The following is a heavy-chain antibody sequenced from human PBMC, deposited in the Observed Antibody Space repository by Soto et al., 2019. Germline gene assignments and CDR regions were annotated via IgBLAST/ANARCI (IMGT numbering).Heavy chain of an antibody. CDR3: AKNRGRVTTSGHFDD. Sequence: EVQLLESGGDLVQPGRSLRLSCAASGFTFSGYAMSWVRQAPGKGLEWVSVIHGGGNSAYYADSVKGRFTISRDNSKNTLNLQMSSLRGEDTAVYYCAKNRGRVTTSGHFDDWGQGALVTVSS. D-gene: IGHD4-17*01. CDR1: GFTFSGYA. J-gene: IGHJ4*02. CDR2: IHGGGNSA. V-gene: IGHV3-23*01.